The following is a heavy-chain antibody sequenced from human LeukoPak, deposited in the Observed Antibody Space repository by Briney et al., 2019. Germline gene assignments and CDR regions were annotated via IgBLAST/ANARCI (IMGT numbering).Heavy chain of an antibody. V-gene: IGHV1-2*02. CDR3: ARGRRILGRDPNAGDFFDF. Sequence: GASVKVSCKASGYTFSVYYILWVRQAPGQGLEWMGWVNPTSGDTHYAQKFQGRVTMTRDTSINTAYIELSRLRSDDTAAYYCARGRRILGRDPNAGDFFDFWGQGTLVTVSS. D-gene: IGHD5-24*01. CDR1: GYTFSVYY. CDR2: VNPTSGDT. J-gene: IGHJ4*02.